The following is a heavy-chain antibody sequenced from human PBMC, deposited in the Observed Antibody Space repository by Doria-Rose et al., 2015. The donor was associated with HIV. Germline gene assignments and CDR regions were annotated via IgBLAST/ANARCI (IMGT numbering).Heavy chain of an antibody. J-gene: IGHJ4*02. CDR2: IFSDDDR. V-gene: IGHV2-26*01. CDR3: ARIKSSRWYHKYYFDF. D-gene: IGHD6-13*01. CDR1: GVSLSSPGMG. Sequence: QVTLKESGPVLVKPTETLTLTCTVSGVSLSSPGMGVSWIRQPPGKALEWLANIFSDDDRSYTTSLTSRLTISRSTSKSQVVLTMTDMDPVDTATYYCARIKSSRWYHKYYFDFWGQGTLVIVSA.